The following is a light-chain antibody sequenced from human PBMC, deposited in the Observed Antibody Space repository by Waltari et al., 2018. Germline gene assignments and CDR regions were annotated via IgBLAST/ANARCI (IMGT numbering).Light chain of an antibody. CDR3: QSADSSGTSKV. CDR2: KDS. CDR1: ALTKQY. J-gene: IGLJ2*01. V-gene: IGLV3-25*03. Sequence: SYELTQPPSVSVSPGQTARIHCSGDALTKQYAYWYQQKPGQAPVLVIYKDSERPSGIPERFSGSSSGTTVTLTISGVQAEDEADYYCQSADSSGTSKVFGGGTKLTVL.